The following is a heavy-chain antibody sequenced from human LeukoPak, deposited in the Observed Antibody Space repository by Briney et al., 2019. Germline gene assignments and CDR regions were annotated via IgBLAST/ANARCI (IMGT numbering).Heavy chain of an antibody. J-gene: IGHJ4*02. D-gene: IGHD3-22*01. CDR1: GGSISSSSYY. V-gene: IGHV4-39*07. CDR2: IYYSGST. Sequence: SETLSLTCTVSGGSISSSSYYWGWIRQPPGKGLEWIGSIYYSGSTYYNPSLKSRVTISVDTSKNQFSLKLSSVTAADTAVYYCARGASSGYYYPLDYWGQGTLVTVSS. CDR3: ARGASSGYYYPLDY.